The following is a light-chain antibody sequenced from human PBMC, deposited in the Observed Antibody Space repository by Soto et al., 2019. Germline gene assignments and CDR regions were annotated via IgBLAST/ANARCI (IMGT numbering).Light chain of an antibody. J-gene: IGKJ4*01. CDR2: GAS. CDR3: QQYDSWPPT. Sequence: EIVMTQSPATLSVSPGEGATLSCRASQSVSSKLAWYQQKPGQAPTLLIYGASTRATGVPATFRGSGSGTEFTLTINGLQSEDFALYWCQQYDSWPPTFGGGTKVDIK. CDR1: QSVSSK. V-gene: IGKV3-15*01.